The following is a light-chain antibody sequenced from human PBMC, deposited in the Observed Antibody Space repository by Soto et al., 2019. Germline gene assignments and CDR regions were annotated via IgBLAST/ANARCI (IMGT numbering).Light chain of an antibody. CDR1: QSVSSTY. Sequence: EIVLTQSPGTLSLSPGERATLSCRASQSVSSTYLAWYQQKPGQAPRLLIYGASNRATGIPDRFSGSVSGTDFTLTISRMEPEDFAVYYCQQYGGSRWTFGQGTRVYI. V-gene: IGKV3-20*01. CDR3: QQYGGSRWT. J-gene: IGKJ1*01. CDR2: GAS.